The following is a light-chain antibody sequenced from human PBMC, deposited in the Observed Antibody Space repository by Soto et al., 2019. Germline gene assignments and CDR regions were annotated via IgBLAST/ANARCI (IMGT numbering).Light chain of an antibody. J-gene: IGLJ3*02. Sequence: QSVLTQPASVSGSPGQSITISCTGTSSDVGAYNYVSWYQQPPGKAPKLIIYDVSYRPSGVSNRFSGSKSGNTASLTISGLHTEDESDYYCSSYTRSGTVVFGGGTKVTVL. CDR1: SSDVGAYNY. CDR2: DVS. V-gene: IGLV2-14*03. CDR3: SSYTRSGTVV.